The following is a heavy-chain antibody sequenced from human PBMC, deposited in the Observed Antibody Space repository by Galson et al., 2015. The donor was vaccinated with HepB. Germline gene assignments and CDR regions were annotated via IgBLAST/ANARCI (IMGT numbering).Heavy chain of an antibody. Sequence: SLRLSCAASGFTFDDYTMHWVRRAPGKGLEWVSLISWDGGSTYYADSVKGRFTISRDNSKNSLYLQMNSLRTEDTALYYCAKESGGYSYGYYYYYMDVWGKGTTVTVSS. J-gene: IGHJ6*03. CDR3: AKESGGYSYGYYYYYMDV. CDR1: GFTFDDYT. D-gene: IGHD5-18*01. CDR2: ISWDGGST. V-gene: IGHV3-43*01.